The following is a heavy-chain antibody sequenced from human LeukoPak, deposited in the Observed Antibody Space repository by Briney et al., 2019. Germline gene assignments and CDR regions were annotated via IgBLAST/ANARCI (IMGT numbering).Heavy chain of an antibody. D-gene: IGHD2-2*01. CDR2: IYHSGST. V-gene: IGHV4-30-2*01. CDR1: GGSISSGGYS. Sequence: SETLSLTCAVSGGSISSGGYSWSWIRQPPGKGLEWIGYIYHSGSTYYNPSLKSRVTISVDRSKNQFSLKLSSVTAADTAVYYCARYCSSTSWGRSNWFDPWGQGTLVTVSS. CDR3: ARYCSSTSWGRSNWFDP. J-gene: IGHJ5*02.